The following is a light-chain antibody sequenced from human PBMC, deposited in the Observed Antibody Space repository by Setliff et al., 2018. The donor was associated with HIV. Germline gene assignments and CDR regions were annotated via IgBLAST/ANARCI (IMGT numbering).Light chain of an antibody. Sequence: SYELAQPPSVSVAPGKTARITCGGNNIGRKSVHWYQQKPGQAPVLVVYDDNDRPSGIPERFSCSNSGNTATLTSSRVDAGDEADYYCQVWDSRSDQHVFGTGTKVTV. V-gene: IGLV3-21*03. J-gene: IGLJ1*01. CDR1: NIGRKS. CDR2: DDN. CDR3: QVWDSRSDQHV.